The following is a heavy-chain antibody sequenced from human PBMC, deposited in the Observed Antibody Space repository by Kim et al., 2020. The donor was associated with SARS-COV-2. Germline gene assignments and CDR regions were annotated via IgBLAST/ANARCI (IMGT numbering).Heavy chain of an antibody. D-gene: IGHD5-18*01. V-gene: IGHV1-18*04. CDR2: ISAYNGNT. CDR1: GYTFTSYG. Sequence: ASVKVSCKASGYTFTSYGISWVRQAPGQGLEWMGWISAYNGNTNYAQKLQGRVTMTTDTSTSTAYMELRSLRSDDTAVYYCARDHRDDTGLTQFDPWGQGTLVTVSS. J-gene: IGHJ5*02. CDR3: ARDHRDDTGLTQFDP.